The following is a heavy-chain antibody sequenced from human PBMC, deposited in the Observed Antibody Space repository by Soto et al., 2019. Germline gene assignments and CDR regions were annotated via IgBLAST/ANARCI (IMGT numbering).Heavy chain of an antibody. J-gene: IGHJ6*03. Sequence: PGGSLRLSCAASGFTFNSYAINWVRQAPGKGLGWVSAITCGGGSTYYADSVKGRFTIPRDNSKNTLYLQMNSLRAEDTAVYYCARDRVGYIGSGSYYIHYYYMDVWGKGTTVTVSS. CDR3: ARDRVGYIGSGSYYIHYYYMDV. CDR1: GFTFNSYA. CDR2: ITCGGGST. D-gene: IGHD3-10*01. V-gene: IGHV3-23*01.